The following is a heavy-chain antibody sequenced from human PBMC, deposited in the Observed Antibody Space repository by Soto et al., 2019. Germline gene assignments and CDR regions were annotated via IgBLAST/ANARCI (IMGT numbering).Heavy chain of an antibody. Sequence: GGSLRLSCAASWFTVSSNYMSWVRQAPGKGLEWVSVIYSGGSTYYADSVKGRFTISRDNSKNTLYLQMNSLRAEDTAVYYCARASSSWYIGYWGQGTLVTVSS. CDR1: WFTVSSNY. CDR2: IYSGGST. V-gene: IGHV3-53*01. J-gene: IGHJ4*02. D-gene: IGHD6-13*01. CDR3: ARASSSWYIGY.